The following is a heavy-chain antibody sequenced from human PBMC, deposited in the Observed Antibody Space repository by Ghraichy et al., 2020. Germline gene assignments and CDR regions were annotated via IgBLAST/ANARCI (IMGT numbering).Heavy chain of an antibody. Sequence: GGSLRLSCAASGFTFSSYDMHWVRQATGKGLEWVSAIGTAGDTYYPGSVKGRFTISRENAKNSLYLQMNSLRAGDTAVYYCARATGGGYYYYGMDVWGQGTTVTVSS. CDR2: IGTAGDT. D-gene: IGHD1-14*01. CDR1: GFTFSSYD. CDR3: ARATGGGYYYYGMDV. V-gene: IGHV3-13*01. J-gene: IGHJ6*02.